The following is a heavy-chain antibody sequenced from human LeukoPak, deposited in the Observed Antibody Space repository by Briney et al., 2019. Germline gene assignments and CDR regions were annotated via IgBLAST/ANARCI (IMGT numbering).Heavy chain of an antibody. D-gene: IGHD2-15*01. J-gene: IGHJ4*02. Sequence: SGGSLRLSCAASGFSFSAYWMTWVRQAPGAGLEWVANINPAGTETYYVDPVKGRFTISRDNAKNLLYLQMNSLRAEDTAVYYCARFGYVAAVDLWGQGTLVTVSS. CDR2: INPAGTET. CDR1: GFSFSAYW. CDR3: ARFGYVAAVDL. V-gene: IGHV3-7*01.